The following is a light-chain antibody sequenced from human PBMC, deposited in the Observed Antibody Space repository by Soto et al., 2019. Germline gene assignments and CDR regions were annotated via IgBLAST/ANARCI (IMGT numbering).Light chain of an antibody. CDR3: SSYAGIHIV. Sequence: QSVLTQPPSASGSPGQSVTISCTGTSSDVGGYNYVSRYQQHPGKAPKLMIYDVSKRPSGVPDRFSGSKSGNTASLTVSGLQAEDEADYYCSSYAGIHIVFGTGTKVTV. V-gene: IGLV2-8*01. CDR1: SSDVGGYNY. J-gene: IGLJ1*01. CDR2: DVS.